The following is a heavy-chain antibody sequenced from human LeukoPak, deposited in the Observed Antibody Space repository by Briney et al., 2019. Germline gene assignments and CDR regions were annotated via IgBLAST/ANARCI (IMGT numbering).Heavy chain of an antibody. J-gene: IGHJ5*01. CDR3: ARTHYIGMVRTYWFDS. CDR1: GFSLSTSGVG. Sequence: SGPTLVNPTQTLTLTCTFSGFSLSTSGVGVGWIRQPPGKALEWLALIYWDDDKRYSPSLKSRLTITKDTSKNQVVLTMTNMVPVDTGTYYCARTHYIGMVRTYWFDSWGQGTLVTVSS. D-gene: IGHD3-10*01. V-gene: IGHV2-5*02. CDR2: IYWDDDK.